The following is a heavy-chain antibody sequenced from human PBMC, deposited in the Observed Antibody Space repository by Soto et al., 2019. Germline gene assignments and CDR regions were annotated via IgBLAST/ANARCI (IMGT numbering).Heavy chain of an antibody. CDR1: GGTFSSYA. CDR3: ARKTVVTQFRGMDV. J-gene: IGHJ6*02. V-gene: IGHV1-69*13. Sequence: GASVKVSCKASGGTFSSYAISWVRQAPGQGLEWMGGIIPIFGTANYAQKFQGRVTITADESTNTAYMELSSLRSEDTAVYYCARKTVVTQFRGMDVWGQGTTVTVSS. D-gene: IGHD2-15*01. CDR2: IIPIFGTA.